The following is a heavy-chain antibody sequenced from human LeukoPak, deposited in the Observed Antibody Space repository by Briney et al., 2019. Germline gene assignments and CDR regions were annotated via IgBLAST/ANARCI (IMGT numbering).Heavy chain of an antibody. D-gene: IGHD6-13*01. CDR2: ILYDGSKK. V-gene: IGHV3-30*18. J-gene: IGHJ3*02. CDR1: GFIFSNG. Sequence: GGSLRLSCAAPGFIFSNGMHWVRQAPGKGLEWVSSILYDGSKKYYADSVKGRFTMYRDNSNYTLYLQMNSLRPEDTAVYRCANFDGSSQAFHIWGQGTMVTVSS. CDR3: ANFDGSSQAFHI.